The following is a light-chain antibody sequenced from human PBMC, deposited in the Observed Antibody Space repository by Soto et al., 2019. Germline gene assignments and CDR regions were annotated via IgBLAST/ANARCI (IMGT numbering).Light chain of an antibody. V-gene: IGKV3-20*01. CDR1: QRVITY. Sequence: EIVLTQSPATLSLSPGERATLSCRASQRVITYLAWYQQKPGQAPRLLIYGASSRATGIPDRFSGSGSGTDFTLTISRLEPEDFAVYYCQQYGSSPLTFGGGTKV. CDR3: QQYGSSPLT. J-gene: IGKJ4*01. CDR2: GAS.